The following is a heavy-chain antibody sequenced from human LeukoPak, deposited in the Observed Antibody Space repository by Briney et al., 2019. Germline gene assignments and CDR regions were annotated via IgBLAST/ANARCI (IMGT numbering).Heavy chain of an antibody. Sequence: SVKVSCEASGGTFSIYSFSWVRQAPGQGLEWLGGIIVIFGTPNYPQKFQGRVTITADESTNTVYMELSSLRSEDTAMYYCARDMVSSMLSIWFVSWGGGTLVSVRS. CDR1: GGTFSIYS. J-gene: IGHJ5*01. V-gene: IGHV1-69*13. D-gene: IGHD3-10*01. CDR2: IIVIFGTP. CDR3: ARDMVSSMLSIWFVS.